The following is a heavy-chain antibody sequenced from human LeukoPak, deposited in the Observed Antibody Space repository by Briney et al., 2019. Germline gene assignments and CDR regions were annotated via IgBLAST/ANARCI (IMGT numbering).Heavy chain of an antibody. D-gene: IGHD3-10*01. CDR3: GTDLVRGVITWFDP. J-gene: IGHJ5*02. V-gene: IGHV1-69*05. Sequence: SVKVSCKASGGTFSSYAISWVRQAPGQGLEWMGRIIPIFGTANCAQKFQGRVTITTDESTSTAYMELSSLRSEDTAVYYCGTDLVRGVITWFDPWGQGTLVTVSS. CDR1: GGTFSSYA. CDR2: IIPIFGTA.